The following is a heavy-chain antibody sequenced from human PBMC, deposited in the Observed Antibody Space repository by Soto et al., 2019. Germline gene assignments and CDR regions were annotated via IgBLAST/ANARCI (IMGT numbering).Heavy chain of an antibody. J-gene: IGHJ5*02. CDR1: GGSFSGYY. V-gene: IGHV4-34*01. Sequence: PSETLSLTCAVYGGSFSGYYWSWIRQPPGKGLEWIGEINHSGSTNYNPSLKSRVTISVDTSKNQFSLKLSSVTAADTAVYYCARQYCSSTSCYWLRWFDPWGQGTLVTVSS. CDR2: INHSGST. CDR3: ARQYCSSTSCYWLRWFDP. D-gene: IGHD2-2*01.